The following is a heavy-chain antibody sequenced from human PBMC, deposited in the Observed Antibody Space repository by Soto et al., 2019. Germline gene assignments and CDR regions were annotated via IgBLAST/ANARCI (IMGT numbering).Heavy chain of an antibody. Sequence: SETLSLTCAVYGGSFSGYYWSWIRQPPGKGLEWIGEINHSGSTNYNPSLKSRVTISVDTSKNQFSLKLSSVTAADTAVYYCARGQLRSGYFKRPYYFDFWGQGTLATVCS. CDR1: GGSFSGYY. V-gene: IGHV4-34*01. J-gene: IGHJ4*02. CDR3: ARGQLRSGYFKRPYYFDF. D-gene: IGHD5-12*01. CDR2: INHSGST.